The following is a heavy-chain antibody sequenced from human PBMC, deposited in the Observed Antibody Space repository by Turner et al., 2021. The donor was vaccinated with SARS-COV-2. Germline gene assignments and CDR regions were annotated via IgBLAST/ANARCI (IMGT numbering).Heavy chain of an antibody. D-gene: IGHD1-26*01. Sequence: QVQLQESGPGLVKPSETLSLTCTVSGGSISSYYWNWIRQPPGKGLEWIGYIYYSGSTNYNPSRKSRVTISVDTSKNQFSLKLTSVTAADTAVYYCATSLGRGYNWCDPWGQGTLVTVSS. CDR3: ATSLGRGYNWCDP. CDR1: GGSISSYY. CDR2: IYYSGST. V-gene: IGHV4-59*08. J-gene: IGHJ5*02.